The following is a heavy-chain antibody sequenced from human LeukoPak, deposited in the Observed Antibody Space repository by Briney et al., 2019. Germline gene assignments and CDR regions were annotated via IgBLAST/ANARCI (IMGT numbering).Heavy chain of an antibody. V-gene: IGHV4-34*01. CDR2: INHSGST. D-gene: IGHD3-16*01. Sequence: SETLSLTCAVYGGSFSGYYWSWIRQPSGKGLEWIGEINHSGSTNYNPSLKSRVTISVDTSKNQFSLKLSSVTAADTAVYYCARSRMITFGGVVPFDYWGQGTLVTVSS. CDR3: ARSRMITFGGVVPFDY. J-gene: IGHJ4*02. CDR1: GGSFSGYY.